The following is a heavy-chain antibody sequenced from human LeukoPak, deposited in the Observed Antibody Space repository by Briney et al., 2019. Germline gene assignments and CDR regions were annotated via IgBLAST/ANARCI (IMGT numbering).Heavy chain of an antibody. V-gene: IGHV1-58*01. CDR2: IVVGSGNT. Sequence: ASVKVSCKASGFTLTSSAVQAGRQTRGQRLEWIGWIVVGSGNTNYAQKFQERVTINRDMSTSTAYMELSSLRSEDTAVYYCAADKEMATTDAFDIWGQGTMVTVSS. J-gene: IGHJ3*02. CDR3: AADKEMATTDAFDI. D-gene: IGHD5-24*01. CDR1: GFTLTSSA.